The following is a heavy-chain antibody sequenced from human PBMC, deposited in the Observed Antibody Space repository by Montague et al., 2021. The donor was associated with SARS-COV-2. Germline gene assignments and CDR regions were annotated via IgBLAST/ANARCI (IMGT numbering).Heavy chain of an antibody. J-gene: IGHJ4*02. Sequence: SLRLSCAASGFIVRHYAMSWVRQAPGKGLEWVSGISNSGDYTYYADSLKGRFTISRDNSRNTLYLQMNSLRDEDTAIYYCAKDREMGYSADYWGQGTLVTVSS. V-gene: IGHV3-23*01. D-gene: IGHD5-24*01. CDR1: GFIVRHYA. CDR2: ISNSGDYT. CDR3: AKDREMGYSADY.